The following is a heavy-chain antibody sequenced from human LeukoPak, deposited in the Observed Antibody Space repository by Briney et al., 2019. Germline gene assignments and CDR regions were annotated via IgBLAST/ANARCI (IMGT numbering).Heavy chain of an antibody. CDR1: GYTFTRYG. CDR2: ISAYNGNT. D-gene: IGHD3-9*01. CDR3: ARDQAATNTQVRFCLD. Sequence: ASVKVSCKDSGYTFTRYGISWVRQDPGQGLEWLGWISAYNGNTNFAQKLQGRVTMTTDTSTSTAYMDLRSLRSDDTAVYYCARDQAATNTQVRFCLDWGQGTLVTVSS. V-gene: IGHV1-18*01. J-gene: IGHJ4*02.